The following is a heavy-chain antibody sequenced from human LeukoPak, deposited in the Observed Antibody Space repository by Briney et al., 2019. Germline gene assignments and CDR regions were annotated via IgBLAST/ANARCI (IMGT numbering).Heavy chain of an antibody. V-gene: IGHV4-39*07. J-gene: IGHJ6*03. CDR2: IYYSGST. CDR3: ARSLKPYSRYYYYYYMDV. CDR1: GGSISSSSYY. D-gene: IGHD2-21*01. Sequence: SETLSLTCTVSGGSISSSSYYWGWIRQPPGKGLEWIGSIYYSGSTYYNPSLKSRVTISVDTSKDQFSLKLSSVTAADTAVYYCARSLKPYSRYYYYYYMDVWGKGTTVTVSS.